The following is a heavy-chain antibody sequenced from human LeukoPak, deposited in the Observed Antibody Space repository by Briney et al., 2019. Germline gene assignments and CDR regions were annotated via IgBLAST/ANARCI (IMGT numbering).Heavy chain of an antibody. Sequence: SVKVSCKASGGTFSSYAISWVRQAPGQGLEWMGRIIPILGIANYAQKFQGRVTITADKSTSTAYMELSSLRSEDTAVYYCARAFDYRGWFDPWGQGTLITVSS. D-gene: IGHD4-11*01. CDR3: ARAFDYRGWFDP. CDR2: IIPILGIA. CDR1: GGTFSSYA. J-gene: IGHJ5*02. V-gene: IGHV1-69*04.